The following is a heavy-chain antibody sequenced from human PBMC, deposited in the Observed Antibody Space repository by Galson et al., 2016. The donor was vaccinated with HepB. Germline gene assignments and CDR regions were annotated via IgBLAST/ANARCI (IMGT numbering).Heavy chain of an antibody. CDR1: GGSVSSGSYY. Sequence: ETLSLTCTVSGGSVSSGSYYWSWIRQPPGKGLEWIGYLSFNGRTSYNPSLKSRVTILVDTSKNQFSLKLSSVTAADPAVYYCARATDYDFWSDSPEYWGQGILVTVSS. V-gene: IGHV4-61*01. J-gene: IGHJ4*02. CDR3: ARATDYDFWSDSPEY. CDR2: LSFNGRT. D-gene: IGHD3-3*01.